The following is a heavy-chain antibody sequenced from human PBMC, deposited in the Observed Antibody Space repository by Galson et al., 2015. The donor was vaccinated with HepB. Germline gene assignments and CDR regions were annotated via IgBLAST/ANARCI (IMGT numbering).Heavy chain of an antibody. J-gene: IGHJ4*02. CDR3: ASYGGHFGY. D-gene: IGHD3-10*01. CDR1: GFTFSSYA. Sequence: SPRLSCAASGFTFSSYAMHWVRQAPGKGLEWVAVISYDGSNKYYADSVKGRFTISRDNSKNTLYLQMNSLRAEDTAVYYCASYGGHFGYWGQGTLVTVSS. V-gene: IGHV3-30-3*01. CDR2: ISYDGSNK.